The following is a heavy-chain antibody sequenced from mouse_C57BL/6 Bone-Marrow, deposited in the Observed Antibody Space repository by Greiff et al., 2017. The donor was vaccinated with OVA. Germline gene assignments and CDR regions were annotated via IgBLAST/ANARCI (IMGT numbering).Heavy chain of an antibody. CDR3: ARQFYYGSSYGFAY. V-gene: IGHV5-6*01. CDR2: ISSGGSYT. J-gene: IGHJ3*01. D-gene: IGHD1-1*01. CDR1: GFTFSSYG. Sequence: EVQGVESGGDLVKPGGSLKLSCAASGFTFSSYGMSWVRQTPDKRLEWVATISSGGSYTYYPDSVKGRFTISRANAKNTLYLQMSSLKSEDTAMDYCARQFYYGSSYGFAYWGQGTLVTVSA.